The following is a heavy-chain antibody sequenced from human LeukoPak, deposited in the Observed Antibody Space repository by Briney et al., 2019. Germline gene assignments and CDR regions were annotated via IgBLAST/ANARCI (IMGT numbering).Heavy chain of an antibody. CDR3: ARSELYYDSSGYLGVGAFDI. CDR2: IIPIFGTA. J-gene: IGHJ3*02. Sequence: TSVKVSCKASGYTFTNHYIHWVRQAPGQGLEWMGGIIPIFGTANYAQKFQGRVTITADESTSTAYMELSSLRSEDTAVYYCARSELYYDSSGYLGVGAFDIWGQGTMVTVSS. V-gene: IGHV1-69*13. D-gene: IGHD3-22*01. CDR1: GYTFTNHY.